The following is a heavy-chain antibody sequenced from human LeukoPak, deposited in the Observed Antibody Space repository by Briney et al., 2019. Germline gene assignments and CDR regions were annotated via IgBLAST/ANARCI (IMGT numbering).Heavy chain of an antibody. Sequence: ASVKVSCKASGYTFTGYYMHWVRQAPGQGLEWMGGIIPIFGTANYAQKFQGRVTITADESTSTAHMELSSLRSEDTAVYYCARDSSGYYDALDIWGQGTMVTVSS. CDR1: GYTFTGYY. D-gene: IGHD3-22*01. J-gene: IGHJ3*02. CDR2: IIPIFGTA. CDR3: ARDSSGYYDALDI. V-gene: IGHV1-69*13.